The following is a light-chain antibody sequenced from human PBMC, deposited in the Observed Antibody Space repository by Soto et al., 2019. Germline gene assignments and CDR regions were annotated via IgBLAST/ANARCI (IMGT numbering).Light chain of an antibody. CDR2: EVN. CDR3: TSYAGGKHV. V-gene: IGLV2-8*01. J-gene: IGLJ1*01. Sequence: QSALTQPPSASGSPGQSVTISCTGTSSDVGGYNYVSWYQQHPGKVPKLMVYEVNKRPSGVPDRFSGSKSGNTASLTVSGLQSEDEADYYCTSYAGGKHVFGTGTKVTVL. CDR1: SSDVGGYNY.